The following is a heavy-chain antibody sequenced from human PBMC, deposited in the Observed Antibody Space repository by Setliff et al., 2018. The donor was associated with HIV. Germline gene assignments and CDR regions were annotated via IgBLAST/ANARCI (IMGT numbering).Heavy chain of an antibody. CDR1: GFSFSRYW. CDR2: IKEDGSEI. CDR3: TRNEI. V-gene: IGHV3-7*01. Sequence: PGGSLRLSCTASGFSFSRYWMGWVRLAPGKGPEWVANIKEDGSEIYYVDSVKGRFTISRDNAKNSLYLQMDSLRAEDTAVYYCTRNEIWGQGTLVTVSS. J-gene: IGHJ4*02. D-gene: IGHD1-1*01.